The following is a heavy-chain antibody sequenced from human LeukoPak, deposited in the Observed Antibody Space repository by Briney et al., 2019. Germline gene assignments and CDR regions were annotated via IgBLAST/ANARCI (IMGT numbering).Heavy chain of an antibody. Sequence: PGGSLRLSCAASGFTFSSYWMHWVRQAPGKGLVWVSRINSDGSSTSYTDSVKGRFTISRDNAKNSLFLQMNSLRAEDTAVYYCARETDSSDYAFDYWGQGTLVTVSS. CDR1: GFTFSSYW. J-gene: IGHJ4*02. D-gene: IGHD3-22*01. CDR3: ARETDSSDYAFDY. V-gene: IGHV3-74*01. CDR2: INSDGSST.